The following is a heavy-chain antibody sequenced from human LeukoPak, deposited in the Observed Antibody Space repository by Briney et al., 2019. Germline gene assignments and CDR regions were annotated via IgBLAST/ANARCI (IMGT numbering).Heavy chain of an antibody. CDR1: GGSISGSSSY. J-gene: IGHJ4*02. D-gene: IGHD6-19*01. CDR3: ARVRGVTTYSSAWYALDY. V-gene: IGHV4-39*01. CDR2: ISYSGST. Sequence: SEILSLTCTVSGGSISGSSSYWGWIRQPPGKGLEWIGTISYSGSTYYNPSLKSRVTISVDTSKNQFSLKLSSVTAADTAVYFCARVRGVTTYSSAWYALDYWGQGTLVTVSS.